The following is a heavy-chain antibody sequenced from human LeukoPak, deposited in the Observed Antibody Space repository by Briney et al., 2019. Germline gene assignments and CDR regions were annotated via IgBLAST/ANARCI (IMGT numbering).Heavy chain of an antibody. CDR2: ISGSGGST. V-gene: IGHV3-23*01. CDR1: GFTFSSYS. J-gene: IGHJ4*02. CDR3: ANQNLILVAGTTNFDK. D-gene: IGHD3-22*01. Sequence: HPGGSLRLSCAASGFTFSSYSMNWVRQAPGKGLEWVSSISGSGGSTYYADSVKGRFTISRDNSRNTLYLQMNSLRAEDTAVYFCANQNLILVAGTTNFDKWGQGTLVTVSS.